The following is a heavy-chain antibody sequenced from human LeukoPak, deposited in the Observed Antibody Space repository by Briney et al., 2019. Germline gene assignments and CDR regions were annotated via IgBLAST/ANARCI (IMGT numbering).Heavy chain of an antibody. CDR2: ISGSGGST. Sequence: GGSPRLSCAASGFTFSSYAMSWVRQAPGKGLEWVSAISGSGGSTYYADSVKGRFTISRDNSKNTLYLQMNSLRAEDTAVYYCAKVGTYCSGGSCYSEDAFDIWGQGTMVTVSS. CDR3: AKVGTYCSGGSCYSEDAFDI. V-gene: IGHV3-23*01. CDR1: GFTFSSYA. J-gene: IGHJ3*02. D-gene: IGHD2-15*01.